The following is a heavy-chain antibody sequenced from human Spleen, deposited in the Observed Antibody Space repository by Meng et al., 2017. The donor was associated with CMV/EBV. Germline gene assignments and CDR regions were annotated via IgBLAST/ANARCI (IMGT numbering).Heavy chain of an antibody. V-gene: IGHV4-39*07. CDR2: VYYSGGT. CDR3: ARDRVSYDILTGYPYGMDV. D-gene: IGHD3-9*01. Sequence: SETLSLTCTVSGGSISSGYYYWGWIRQPPGKGLEWIGTVYYSGGTYYSPSLKSRVTISVDTSKNQFSLELSSVTAADTAVYYCARDRVSYDILTGYPYGMDVWGQGTTVTVSS. CDR1: GGSISSGYYY. J-gene: IGHJ6*02.